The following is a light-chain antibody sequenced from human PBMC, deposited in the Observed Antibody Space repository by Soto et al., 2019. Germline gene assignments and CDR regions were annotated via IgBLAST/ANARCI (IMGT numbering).Light chain of an antibody. CDR2: GAS. J-gene: IGKJ1*01. CDR1: QSVSSN. V-gene: IGKV3-15*01. Sequence: EIVMTQSPATLSVSPGERATLSCRASQSVSSNLAWYQQKPGQAPRLLIYGASTRATGIPARFSGSGSGTEFTLTISNLQPDDFATYYCQQYDRASWTFGPGTKVEIK. CDR3: QQYDRASWT.